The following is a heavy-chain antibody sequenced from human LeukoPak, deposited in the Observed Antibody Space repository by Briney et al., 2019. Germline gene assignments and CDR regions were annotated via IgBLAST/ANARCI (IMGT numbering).Heavy chain of an antibody. V-gene: IGHV3-64*02. CDR3: ARVGSWDASDL. Sequence: GGSLRLSCAASGFTFSNYAMHWVRQAPGKGPEYVSAITSDGVKTYYADSVKGRFTISRDNSRSTLSLQMGNLRAEDMAVYYCARVGSWDASDLWGQGTMVTVSS. CDR2: ITSDGVKT. D-gene: IGHD1-26*01. CDR1: GFTFSNYA. J-gene: IGHJ3*01.